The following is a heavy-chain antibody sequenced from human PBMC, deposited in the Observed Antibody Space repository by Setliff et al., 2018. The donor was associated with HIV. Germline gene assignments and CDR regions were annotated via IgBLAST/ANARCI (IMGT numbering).Heavy chain of an antibody. CDR1: GGSIRRGSYY. D-gene: IGHD6-19*01. CDR2: ISSSGST. Sequence: SETLSLTCTVSGGSIRRGSYYWNWIRQPVGEGLEWIGHISSSGSTNYNPSLKNRVSLSLDTSKNQFSLKLRSVFAADAAVYYCVRDPGYSSGWSGTTFDYWGLGTLVTVSS. J-gene: IGHJ4*02. CDR3: VRDPGYSSGWSGTTFDY. V-gene: IGHV4-61*09.